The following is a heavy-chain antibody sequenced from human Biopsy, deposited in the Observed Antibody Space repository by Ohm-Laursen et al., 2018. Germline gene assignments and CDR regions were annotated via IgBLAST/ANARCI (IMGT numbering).Heavy chain of an antibody. V-gene: IGHV4-34*01. CDR3: ARSGQWARYYFDY. Sequence: QTLSLTCAVSGGSISGYYWSWIRQPPGKGLEWIGEINHRGYTDYNASLKGRVSISVDTSKNQLSLNLTSVTAADTAVFYCARSGQWARYYFDYWGHGTLVTVS. CDR2: INHRGYT. CDR1: GGSISGYY. D-gene: IGHD6-19*01. J-gene: IGHJ4*01.